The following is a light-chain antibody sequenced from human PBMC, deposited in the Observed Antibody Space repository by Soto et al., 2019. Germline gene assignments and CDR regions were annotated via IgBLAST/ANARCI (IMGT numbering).Light chain of an antibody. CDR1: QSVSSSF. J-gene: IGKJ4*01. Sequence: EIVLTQSPGTLSLSPGERATLSCRASQSVSSSFLAWYQQKVGQAHRLLIYGASSRATGIPDRFSGGGSGTDFTLTIRRLEPEDFAVYYCQQFSSYPLTVGGGTKVDI. V-gene: IGKV3-20*01. CDR3: QQFSSYPLT. CDR2: GAS.